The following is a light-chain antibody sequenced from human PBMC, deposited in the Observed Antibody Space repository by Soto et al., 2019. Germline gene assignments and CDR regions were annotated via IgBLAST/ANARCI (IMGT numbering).Light chain of an antibody. CDR2: DAS. CDR1: QTTNTW. CDR3: QQYISYPYT. Sequence: DIQMTQFPSTLSASVGDRVTITCRASQTTNTWLAWYQQKPGTAPKLLIYDASSLEGGVPSRFSASGSGTEFTFTICSLQPDDLATYYCQQYISYPYTFGQGTKVDIK. V-gene: IGKV1-5*01. J-gene: IGKJ2*01.